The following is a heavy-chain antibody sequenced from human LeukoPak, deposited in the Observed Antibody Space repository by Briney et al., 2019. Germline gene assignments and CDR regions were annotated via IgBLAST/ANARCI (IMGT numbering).Heavy chain of an antibody. J-gene: IGHJ4*02. CDR3: ARGRFDYDSSGYQLYYFDY. CDR1: GGSISSGGYS. D-gene: IGHD3-22*01. CDR2: IYHSGST. Sequence: SETLSLTCAVSGGSISSGGYSWSWIRQPPGKGLEWIGYIYHSGSTYHNPSLKSRVTISVDRSKNQFSLKLSSVTAADTAVYYCARGRFDYDSSGYQLYYFDYWGQGTLVTVSS. V-gene: IGHV4-30-2*01.